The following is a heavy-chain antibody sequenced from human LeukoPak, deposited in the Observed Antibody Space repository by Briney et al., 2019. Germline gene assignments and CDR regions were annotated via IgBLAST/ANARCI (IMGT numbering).Heavy chain of an antibody. Sequence: PGGSLRLSCAASGFTFSDYYMSWIRQAPGNGLEWVSYISSSGSVIYYADSVKGRFTISRDNSKNTLFLEMNSLRVEDTAVYYCAKGRGFRVWDPWDNWGQGTLITVSS. V-gene: IGHV3-11*01. J-gene: IGHJ4*02. D-gene: IGHD3-16*01. CDR2: ISSSGSVI. CDR1: GFTFSDYY. CDR3: AKGRGFRVWDPWDN.